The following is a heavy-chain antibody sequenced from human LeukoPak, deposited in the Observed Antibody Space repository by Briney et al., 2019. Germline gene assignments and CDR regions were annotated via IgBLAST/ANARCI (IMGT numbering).Heavy chain of an antibody. CDR2: ISGSSGLT. D-gene: IGHD6-19*01. CDR3: ARTHSPPGIAVAVYFYYGIDV. J-gene: IGHJ6*02. V-gene: IGHV3-23*01. CDR1: GFTFSNYA. Sequence: GGPLRLSCAASGFTFSNYAMSWVRQAPGRGLEWVSAISGSSGLTYYADSVKGRFTISRDNSKNTLFLQMNSLRAEDTAVYYCARTHSPPGIAVAVYFYYGIDVWGQGTTVTVSS.